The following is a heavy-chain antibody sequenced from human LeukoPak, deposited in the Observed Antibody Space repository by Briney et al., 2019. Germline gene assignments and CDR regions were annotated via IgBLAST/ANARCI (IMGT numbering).Heavy chain of an antibody. J-gene: IGHJ4*02. V-gene: IGHV4-4*09. CDR1: GGSISTYY. CDR2: IHASGPT. Sequence: SETLSLTCTVSGGSISTYYWSWIRRPPGKGLEWIAYIHASGPTNYTPSLKSRITMSVDTSKNQLSLKLSSVTAADTAVYYCARHDAGIAARPFDNWGQGTLVTVSS. D-gene: IGHD6-6*01. CDR3: ARHDAGIAARPFDN.